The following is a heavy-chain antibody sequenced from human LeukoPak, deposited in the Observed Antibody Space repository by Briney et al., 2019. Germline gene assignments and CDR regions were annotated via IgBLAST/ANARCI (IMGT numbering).Heavy chain of an antibody. J-gene: IGHJ4*02. CDR2: IYYSGST. D-gene: IGHD3-22*01. Sequence: SEPLSLPCTVSGGSISSYYWSWIRQPPGKGLEWIGYIYYSGSTNYNPSLKSRVTISVGTSKNQFSLKLSSVTAADTAVYYCSRVWYDSSGYYHPFDYWGQGTLVTVSS. CDR3: SRVWYDSSGYYHPFDY. CDR1: GGSISSYY. V-gene: IGHV4-59*01.